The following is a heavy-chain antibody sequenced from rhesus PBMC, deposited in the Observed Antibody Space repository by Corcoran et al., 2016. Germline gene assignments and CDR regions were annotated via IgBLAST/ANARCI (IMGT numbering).Heavy chain of an antibody. CDR3: ARDRDGSNSFDY. D-gene: IGHD4-29*01. CDR1: GGSFSGYS. J-gene: IGHJ4*01. V-gene: IGHV4-165*01. Sequence: QVQLQESGPGLVKPSETLSLTCAVSGGSFSGYSWGWIRQPPGKGLEWIGDISGSSGSTDYNPSLKSRVTISTDTSKNQFSLKLSSVTAADTAVYYCARDRDGSNSFDYWGQGVLVTVSS. CDR2: ISGSSGST.